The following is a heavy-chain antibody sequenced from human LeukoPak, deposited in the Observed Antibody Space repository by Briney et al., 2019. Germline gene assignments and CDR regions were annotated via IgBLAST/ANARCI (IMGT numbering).Heavy chain of an antibody. CDR3: ARALYSGSYWGRSYYYYYMDV. Sequence: GASVKVSCKASGYTFTGYYMHWVRQAPGQGLEWMGWINPNSGGTNYAQKFQGRVTMTRDTSISTAYMELSRLRSDDTAVYYCARALYSGSYWGRSYYYYYMDVWGKGTTVTVSS. CDR2: INPNSGGT. CDR1: GYTFTGYY. J-gene: IGHJ6*03. V-gene: IGHV1-2*02. D-gene: IGHD1-26*01.